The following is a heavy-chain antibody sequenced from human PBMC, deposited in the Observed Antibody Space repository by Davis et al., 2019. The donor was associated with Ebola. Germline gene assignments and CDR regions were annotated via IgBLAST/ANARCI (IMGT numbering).Heavy chain of an antibody. CDR1: GGAFNNYS. CDR2: IIPVFATA. D-gene: IGHD2-2*03. Sequence: AASVKVSCKGSGGAFNNYSINWVRQAPGQGLEWMGGIIPVFATASYAQRFQDRLTISADESTGTVYMDVIGLRSEDTAIYFCARGRNGIPILDFWGQGTLVTVSA. CDR3: ARGRNGIPILDF. V-gene: IGHV1-69*13. J-gene: IGHJ4*02.